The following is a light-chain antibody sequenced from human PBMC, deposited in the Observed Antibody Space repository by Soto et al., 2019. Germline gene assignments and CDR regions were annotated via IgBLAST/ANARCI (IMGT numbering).Light chain of an antibody. CDR1: QSISSTS. J-gene: IGKJ5*01. V-gene: IGKV3-20*01. CDR2: GAS. CDR3: QHYVTSSIT. Sequence: EIVLTQSPGTLCLSPGEGATLSCRASQSISSTSLAWYQQKPGQAPRLLMYGASSRATGTPDRISGGGSGTDFTLTISRLEPEDFAVYYCQHYVTSSITFGQGTRLEIK.